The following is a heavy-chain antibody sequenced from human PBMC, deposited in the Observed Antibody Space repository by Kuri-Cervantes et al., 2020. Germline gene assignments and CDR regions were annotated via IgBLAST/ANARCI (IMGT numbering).Heavy chain of an antibody. D-gene: IGHD1-14*01. V-gene: IGHV3-11*01. CDR2: ISSSGSTI. J-gene: IGHJ5*02. Sequence: GESLKISCAASGFTFSDYYMSWIRQAPGKGLEWVSYISSSGSTIYYADSVKGRFTISRDNAKNSLYLQMNSLRAEDTAVYYCARAWHKPNWFDPWGQGTLVTVSS. CDR3: ARAWHKPNWFDP. CDR1: GFTFSDYY.